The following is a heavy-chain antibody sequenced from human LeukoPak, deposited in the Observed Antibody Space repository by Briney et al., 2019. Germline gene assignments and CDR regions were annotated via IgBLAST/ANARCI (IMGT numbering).Heavy chain of an antibody. J-gene: IGHJ4*02. CDR1: GYTFTSYG. D-gene: IGHD6-6*01. Sequence: ASVKVSCKASGYTFTSYGISWVRRAPGQGLEWMGWISAYNGNTNYAQKLQGRVTMTTDTSTSTAYMELRSLRSDDTAVYYCARDRGIAARRGLDYWGQGTLVTVSS. CDR3: ARDRGIAARRGLDY. CDR2: ISAYNGNT. V-gene: IGHV1-18*01.